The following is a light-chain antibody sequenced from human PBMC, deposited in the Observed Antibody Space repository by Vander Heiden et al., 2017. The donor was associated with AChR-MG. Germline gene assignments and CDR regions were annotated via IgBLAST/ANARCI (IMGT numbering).Light chain of an antibody. CDR3: SSYTSSSTPWV. Sequence: QSALTHPASVSGSPGPSTTISCTRTRSDVAGYNYVSWYKQHTGKDPKRRSIEVSKRPSGVSNRFAGSKSGNTDCLNISGLQDEDEADDYGSSYTSSSTPWVFGGGTKLTVL. CDR2: EVS. CDR1: RSDVAGYNY. J-gene: IGLJ3*02. V-gene: IGLV2-14*01.